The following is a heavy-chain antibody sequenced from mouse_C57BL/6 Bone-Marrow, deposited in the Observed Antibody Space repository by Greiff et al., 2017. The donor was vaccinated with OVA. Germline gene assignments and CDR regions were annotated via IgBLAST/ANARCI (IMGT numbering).Heavy chain of an antibody. CDR3: AREHYYGSSPYWYFDV. D-gene: IGHD1-1*01. Sequence: EVKLMESGGGLVQPGGSLSLSCAASGFTFTDYYMSWVRQPPGKALEWLGFIRNKANGYTSEYSASVKGRFTISRDKSQSILYLEMNAKRAEDSATYYCAREHYYGSSPYWYFDVWGTGTTVTVSA. CDR1: GFTFTDYY. V-gene: IGHV7-3*01. CDR2: IRNKANGYTS. J-gene: IGHJ1*03.